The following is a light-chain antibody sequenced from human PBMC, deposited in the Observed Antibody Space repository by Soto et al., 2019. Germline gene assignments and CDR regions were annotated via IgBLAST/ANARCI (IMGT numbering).Light chain of an antibody. J-gene: IGKJ1*01. Sequence: EIVLTQSPGTLSLSPGERATLSCMASQSVSSSYLAWYQQKPGQAPRLLIYGASSRATGIPDRVSGSGSGTDFTLTISRLEPEEFAVYYCQQHGRTCGQGTAVEIK. CDR1: QSVSSSY. CDR3: QQHGRT. CDR2: GAS. V-gene: IGKV3-20*01.